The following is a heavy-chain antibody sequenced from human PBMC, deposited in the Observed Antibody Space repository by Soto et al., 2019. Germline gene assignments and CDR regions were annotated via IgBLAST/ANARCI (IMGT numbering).Heavy chain of an antibody. CDR3: ASQASPYYYYGMDV. J-gene: IGHJ6*02. V-gene: IGHV4-39*01. CDR2: IYYSGST. Sequence: PSETLSLTCTVSGGSISSGDYYWSWIRQPPGRGLEWIGSIYYSGSTFYNPSLKSRVTISVDTSKNQFSLKLSSVTAADTAVFYCASQASPYYYYGMDVWGQGTTVTVSS. CDR1: GGSISSGDYY.